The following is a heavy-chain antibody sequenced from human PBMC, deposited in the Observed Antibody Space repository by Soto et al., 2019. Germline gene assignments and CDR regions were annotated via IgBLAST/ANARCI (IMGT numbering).Heavy chain of an antibody. CDR3: VCGNVLPQEYYDFWSGCMDV. CDR2: MNPNSGNT. CDR1: GYTFTGYD. Sequence: ASVKVSCKASGYTFTGYDIDWVRQATGQGLEWMGWMNPNSGNTGYAQKFQGRVTMTRNTSISTAYMELSSLRSEDTAVYYCVCGNVLPQEYYDFWSGCMDVWGQGTTVTVSS. D-gene: IGHD3-3*01. J-gene: IGHJ6*02. V-gene: IGHV1-8*01.